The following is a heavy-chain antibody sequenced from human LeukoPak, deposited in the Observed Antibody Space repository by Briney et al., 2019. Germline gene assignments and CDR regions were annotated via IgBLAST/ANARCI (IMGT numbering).Heavy chain of an antibody. CDR3: ARKGGTRGPLNY. D-gene: IGHD2-8*01. J-gene: IGHJ4*02. CDR1: GFTFSNYW. CDR2: IKQDGSET. Sequence: HPGGSLRLSCAASGFTFSNYWMSWVRQAPGKGLEWVANIKQDGSETYYVDSVKGRFTISRDNAKSSLFLQMNSLTAEDTAVYYCARKGGTRGPLNYWGQGTLVTVSS. V-gene: IGHV3-7*01.